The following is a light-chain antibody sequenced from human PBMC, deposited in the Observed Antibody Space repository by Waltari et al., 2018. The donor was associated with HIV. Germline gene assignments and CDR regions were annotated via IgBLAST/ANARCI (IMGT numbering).Light chain of an antibody. CDR3: CSYAGIYTGV. J-gene: IGLJ3*02. V-gene: IGLV2-11*01. CDR2: DVS. CDR1: SSDVGGYYF. Sequence: QSALTQPRSVSGSPGQSVTISCTGTSSDVGGYYFVSWYHQLPGKAPRLMIYDVSKRSAGVPERFSGAKSGNTASLTISGLQADDEAYYDCCSYAGIYTGVFGGGTKLTVL.